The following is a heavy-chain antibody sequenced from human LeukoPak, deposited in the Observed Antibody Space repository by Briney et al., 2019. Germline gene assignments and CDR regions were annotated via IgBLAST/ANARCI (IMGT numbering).Heavy chain of an antibody. Sequence: PGGSLRLSCAASGFDFHNYVIHWVRQAPGKGLEWVAVISYDGSNKYYADSVKGRFTISRDNSKNTLYLQMNSLRAEDTAVYYCARDSRRVYYYGMDVWGQGTTVTVSS. J-gene: IGHJ6*02. CDR1: GFDFHNYV. CDR3: ARDSRRVYYYGMDV. CDR2: ISYDGSNK. V-gene: IGHV3-30-3*01.